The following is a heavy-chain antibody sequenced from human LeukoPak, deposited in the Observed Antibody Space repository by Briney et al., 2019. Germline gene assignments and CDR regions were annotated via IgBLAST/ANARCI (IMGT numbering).Heavy chain of an antibody. CDR1: GFTFSSYG. V-gene: IGHV3-23*01. D-gene: IGHD3-3*01. CDR2: ISGSGGST. Sequence: SGGSLRLSCAASGFTFSSYGMSWVRQAPGKGLEWVSAISGSGGSTYYADSVKGRFTISRDNSKNTLYLQMNSLRAEDTAVYYCAKDPHVLRFLEWFPPLYGMDVWGQGTTVTVSS. J-gene: IGHJ6*02. CDR3: AKDPHVLRFLEWFPPLYGMDV.